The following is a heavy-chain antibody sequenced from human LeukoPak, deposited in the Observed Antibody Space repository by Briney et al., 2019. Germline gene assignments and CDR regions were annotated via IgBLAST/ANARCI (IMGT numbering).Heavy chain of an antibody. CDR1: DYSISSGGYS. D-gene: IGHD1-26*01. CDR2: IFASGST. CDR3: VRGIVGTTRHFDF. Sequence: SETLSLTCTVSDYSISSGGYSWSWIRQPPGKGLEWVGRIFASGSTNYNPSLRSRVTMSVDTSKNQFSLKLRSVTDADTAVYYCVRGIVGTTRHFDFWGQGTLVTVSS. J-gene: IGHJ4*02. V-gene: IGHV4-61*08.